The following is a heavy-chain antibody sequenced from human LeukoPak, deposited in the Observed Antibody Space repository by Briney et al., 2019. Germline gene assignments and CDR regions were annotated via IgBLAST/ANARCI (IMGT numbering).Heavy chain of an antibody. CDR2: ISYDGSNK. D-gene: IGHD6-19*01. V-gene: IGHV3-30*18. Sequence: GGSLRLSCAASGFTFSSYGMHWVRQAPGKGLEWVAVISYDGSNKYYADSVKGRFTISRDNSKNTLYLQMNSLRAEDTAVYYCAKDGPYKAVAEGDYWGQGTLVTVSS. J-gene: IGHJ4*02. CDR3: AKDGPYKAVAEGDY. CDR1: GFTFSSYG.